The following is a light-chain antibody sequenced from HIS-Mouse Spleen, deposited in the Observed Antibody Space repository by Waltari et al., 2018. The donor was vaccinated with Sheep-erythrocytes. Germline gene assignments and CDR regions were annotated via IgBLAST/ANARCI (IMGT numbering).Light chain of an antibody. CDR3: CSYAGSYNHV. V-gene: IGLV2-11*01. CDR2: DVS. Sequence: QSALTQPRSVSGSPGQSVTISCTGTSSDVGGYNYVSWYQQHPGKAPKLMIYDVSNRPSGVPDRFYGSNSVNTASLTISGLQAEDEADYYCCSYAGSYNHVFATGTKVTVL. CDR1: SSDVGGYNY. J-gene: IGLJ1*01.